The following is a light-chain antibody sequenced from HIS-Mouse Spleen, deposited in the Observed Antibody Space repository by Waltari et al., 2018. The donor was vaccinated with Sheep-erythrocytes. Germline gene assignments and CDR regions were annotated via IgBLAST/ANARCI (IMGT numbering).Light chain of an antibody. CDR1: QGTSSA. J-gene: IGKJ1*01. CDR3: QQFKNYPRT. V-gene: IGKV1D-13*01. Sequence: AIQLTQSPSSLSASVGDRVTITCRASQGTSSALAWYQQKPGKAPKLLIYDASSLESGYPARFSGSRSGTDFTLTISSLQPEDFATYVCQQFKNYPRTFGQGSRVEI. CDR2: DAS.